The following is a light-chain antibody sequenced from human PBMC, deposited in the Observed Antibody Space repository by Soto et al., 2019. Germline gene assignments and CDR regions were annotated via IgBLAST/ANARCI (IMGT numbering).Light chain of an antibody. J-gene: IGLJ1*01. CDR2: EVS. V-gene: IGLV2-8*01. CDR3: SSYAGSNNYV. CDR1: SSDVGAYNY. Sequence: QSALTQPPSASGSPGQSVTISCTGTSSDVGAYNYLSWYQQHPGKAPKLMIYEVSTRPSGVPDRFSGSKSGNTASLTVSGLQAEDEADYYCSSYAGSNNYVFGTGTKVTVL.